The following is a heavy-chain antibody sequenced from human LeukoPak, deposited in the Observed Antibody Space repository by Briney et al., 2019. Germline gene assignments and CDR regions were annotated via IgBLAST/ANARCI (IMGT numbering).Heavy chain of an antibody. D-gene: IGHD3-22*01. V-gene: IGHV3-48*01. CDR3: ARDGYYYDSRVPVDY. J-gene: IGHJ4*02. CDR2: ISSSSTI. Sequence: GGSLRLSCAASGFTFSSYSMNWVRQAPGKGLEWVSYISSSSTIYYADSVKGRFTISRDNAKNSLYLQMSSLRAEDTAVYYCARDGYYYDSRVPVDYWGQGTLVTVSS. CDR1: GFTFSSYS.